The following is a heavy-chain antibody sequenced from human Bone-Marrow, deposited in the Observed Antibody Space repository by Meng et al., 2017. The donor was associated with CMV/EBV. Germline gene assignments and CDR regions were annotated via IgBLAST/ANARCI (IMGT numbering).Heavy chain of an antibody. D-gene: IGHD5-18*01. CDR2: IYATGSS. V-gene: IGHV4-39*07. Sequence: GSLRLSCSVSGGSILSSSYYWAWIRQPPGKGLERIGNIYATGSSYYNPSLESRATISLDTPKNQVSLKLSSVTAADTAIYYCARVGYGFLFWGQGALVTASS. J-gene: IGHJ4*02. CDR3: ARVGYGFLF. CDR1: GGSILSSSYY.